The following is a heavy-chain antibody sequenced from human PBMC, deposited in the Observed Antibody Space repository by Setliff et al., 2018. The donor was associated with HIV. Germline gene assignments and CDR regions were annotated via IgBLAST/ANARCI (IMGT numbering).Heavy chain of an antibody. V-gene: IGHV4-59*01. CDR1: GGSISTYY. CDR2: IHHSGST. CDR3: ARRPYYFDS. Sequence: SETLSLTCTVSGGSISTYYWIWVRQPPGKRLEWIGYIHHSGSTNYNPSLKSRVTMSVDTSKNQFSLKLNSVTAADTAVYYCARRPYYFDSWGQGTLVTVSS. D-gene: IGHD6-6*01. J-gene: IGHJ4*02.